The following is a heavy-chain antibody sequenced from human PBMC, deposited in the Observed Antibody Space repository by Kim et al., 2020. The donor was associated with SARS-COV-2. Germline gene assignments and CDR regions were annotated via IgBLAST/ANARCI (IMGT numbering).Heavy chain of an antibody. CDR3: ARVLTSGWSYFDY. D-gene: IGHD6-19*01. V-gene: IGHV3-21*01. Sequence: YAAAMKGPLTISRDNATTSLYLQMNSLRAEDTAVYYCARVLTSGWSYFDYWGQGTLVTVSS. J-gene: IGHJ4*02.